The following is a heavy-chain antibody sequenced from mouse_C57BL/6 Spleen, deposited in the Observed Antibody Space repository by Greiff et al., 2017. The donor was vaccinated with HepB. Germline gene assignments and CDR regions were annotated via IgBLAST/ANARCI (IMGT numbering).Heavy chain of an antibody. Sequence: EVKFEESGGGLVKPGGSLKLSCAASGFTFSSYTMSWVRQTPEKRLEWVATISGGGGNTYYPDSVKGRFTISRDNAKNTLYLQMSSLRSEDTALYYCARYSNYHAMDYWGQGTSVTVSS. D-gene: IGHD2-5*01. CDR1: GFTFSSYT. J-gene: IGHJ4*01. V-gene: IGHV5-9*01. CDR2: ISGGGGNT. CDR3: ARYSNYHAMDY.